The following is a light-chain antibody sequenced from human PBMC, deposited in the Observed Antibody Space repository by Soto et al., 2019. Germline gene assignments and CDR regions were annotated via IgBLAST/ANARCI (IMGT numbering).Light chain of an antibody. J-gene: IGKJ1*01. CDR1: QGIRND. Sequence: AIQMTQSPSSLSASVGDRVTITCRASQGIRNDLDWYQQKPGKAPKLMIYAASSLQTGVPSRFSGSGSGTDFTLTISSLQTEDFSTHYCLHHSSIPPTFGQGTKV. CDR2: AAS. V-gene: IGKV1-6*01. CDR3: LHHSSIPPT.